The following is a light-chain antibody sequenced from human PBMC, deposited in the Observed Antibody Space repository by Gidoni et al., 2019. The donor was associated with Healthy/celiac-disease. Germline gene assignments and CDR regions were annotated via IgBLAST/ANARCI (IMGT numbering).Light chain of an antibody. CDR2: WAP. V-gene: IGKV4-1*01. J-gene: IGKJ2*01. CDR3: QQYYSTPYT. CDR1: QSVLYSSNNKNY. Sequence: DIVMTQSPDSLAVSLGERATINCKSSQSVLYSSNNKNYLAWYQQKPGQPPKLLIYWAPTRESGVPDRFSGSGSGTDFTLTISSLQAEDVAVYYCQQYYSTPYTFXQXTKLXIK.